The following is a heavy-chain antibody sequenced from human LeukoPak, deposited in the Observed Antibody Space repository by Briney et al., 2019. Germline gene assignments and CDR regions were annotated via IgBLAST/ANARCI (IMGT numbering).Heavy chain of an antibody. V-gene: IGHV1-2*06. Sequence: GASVKVSCKASGYTFTGYYMHWVRQAPGQGLEWMGRINPNSGGTNYAQKFQGRVTMTRDTSISTAYMELSRLRSDDTAVYYCARVTRFRSSGWYPYFDYWGQGTLVTVSS. CDR3: ARVTRFRSSGWYPYFDY. CDR2: INPNSGGT. CDR1: GYTFTGYY. D-gene: IGHD6-19*01. J-gene: IGHJ4*02.